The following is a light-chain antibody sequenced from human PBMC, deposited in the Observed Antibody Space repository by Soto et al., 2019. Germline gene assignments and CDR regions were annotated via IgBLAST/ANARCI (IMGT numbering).Light chain of an antibody. CDR3: QKYNSAPWT. V-gene: IGKV1-27*01. Sequence: DIQMTQSPSSRSASVGDRVTITCRASQGIGSYLAWYQQKPGKVPQVLIYAASTLQSGVPSRFSGSGSRTDFTLTISSLQPEDVATYYCQKYNSAPWTFGQGTKVDIK. CDR1: QGIGSY. J-gene: IGKJ1*01. CDR2: AAS.